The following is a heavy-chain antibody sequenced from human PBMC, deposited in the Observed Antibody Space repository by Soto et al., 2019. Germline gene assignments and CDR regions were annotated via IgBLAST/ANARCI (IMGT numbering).Heavy chain of an antibody. Sequence: SETLSLTCAVSGGSISSGGYSWSWIRQPPGKGLEWIGYIYHSGSTYYNPSLKSRVTISVDRSKNQFSLKLSSVTAADTAVYYCARDGRGQFDYWGQGTLVTVSS. CDR2: IYHSGST. CDR1: GGSISSGGYS. J-gene: IGHJ4*02. CDR3: ARDGRGQFDY. D-gene: IGHD5-12*01. V-gene: IGHV4-30-2*01.